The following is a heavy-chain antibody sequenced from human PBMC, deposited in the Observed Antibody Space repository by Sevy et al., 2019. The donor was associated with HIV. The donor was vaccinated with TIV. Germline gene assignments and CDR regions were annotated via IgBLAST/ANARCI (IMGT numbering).Heavy chain of an antibody. Sequence: SETLSLTCTVSGASISSSGYYWGWIRQPPGKGLEWIASINYSGSTFYNPSLKSRVTISADTSKNQFSLDRNSVTAADTVIYYCAGPILTYNNGWSYYDYWGQGTVVTVSS. CDR3: AGPILTYNNGWSYYDY. D-gene: IGHD6-19*01. CDR2: INYSGST. J-gene: IGHJ4*02. V-gene: IGHV4-39*01. CDR1: GASISSSGYY.